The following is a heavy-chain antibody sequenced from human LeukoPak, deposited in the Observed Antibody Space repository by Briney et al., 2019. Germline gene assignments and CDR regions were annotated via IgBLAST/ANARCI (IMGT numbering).Heavy chain of an antibody. CDR2: ISSSSSTI. D-gene: IGHD5-24*01. V-gene: IGHV3-48*04. Sequence: GGSLRLSCAASGFTFSYFSMNWVRQAPGKGLEGISYISSSSSTIYYADSVKGRFTISRDNAKNSLYLQMNSLRAEDTAVYYCARDLYGYNLMDFDYWGQGTLVTVSS. CDR3: ARDLYGYNLMDFDY. CDR1: GFTFSYFS. J-gene: IGHJ4*02.